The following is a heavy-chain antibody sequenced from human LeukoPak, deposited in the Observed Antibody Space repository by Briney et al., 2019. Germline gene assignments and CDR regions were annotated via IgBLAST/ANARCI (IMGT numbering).Heavy chain of an antibody. CDR3: AKSALTSGPEN. D-gene: IGHD5-12*01. CDR1: GFTFRTYA. V-gene: IGHV3-23*01. Sequence: GGSLRLSCVASGFTFRTYAMSWVRQAPGRGLEWVSTISGSGGGKYYADSVRGRFTISRDNSKNTLFLQMNSLGAEDTAVYYCAKSALTSGPENWGQGTLVTVSS. J-gene: IGHJ4*02. CDR2: ISGSGGGK.